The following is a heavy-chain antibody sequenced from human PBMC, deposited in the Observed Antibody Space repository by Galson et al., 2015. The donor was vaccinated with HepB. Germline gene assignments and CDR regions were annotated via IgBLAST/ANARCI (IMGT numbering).Heavy chain of an antibody. CDR3: ARELVEWLVRGKFDP. V-gene: IGHV6-1*01. J-gene: IGHJ5*02. CDR2: TYYRSKWYN. CDR1: GDSVSSNSAA. D-gene: IGHD6-19*01. Sequence: CAISGDSVSSNSAAWNWIRQSPSRGLEWLGRTYYRSKWYNDYAVSVKSRITINPDTSKNQFSLQLNSVTPEDTAVYYCARELVEWLVRGKFDPWGQGTLVTASS.